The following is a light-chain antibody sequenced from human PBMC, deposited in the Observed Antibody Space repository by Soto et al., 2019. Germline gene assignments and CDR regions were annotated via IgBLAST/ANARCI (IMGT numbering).Light chain of an antibody. CDR1: SSDISIYNY. J-gene: IGLJ1*01. CDR3: CSYTSSTNYV. Sequence: LTQPASVSGSPGQSITISCTGTSSDISIYNYVSWYQQHPGKAPKLIIYEVSNRPSGISNRFSGAKSGNTASLTISGLQVEDEADYYCCSYTSSTNYVFGAGTKVAVL. V-gene: IGLV2-14*01. CDR2: EVS.